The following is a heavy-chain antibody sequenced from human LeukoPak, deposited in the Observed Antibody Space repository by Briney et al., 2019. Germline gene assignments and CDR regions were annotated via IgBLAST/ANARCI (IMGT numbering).Heavy chain of an antibody. J-gene: IGHJ1*01. CDR2: IKRETDGGTI. Sequence: GGSLRLSCAASGFTLNNAWKSWVRQAPGKGLEWLGRIKRETDGGTIDYAAPVKGRFTISRDDSRNTLYLQMDSLKIEDTAVYYCTTDRYYDNSELQFQHWGQGTLVTVSS. CDR1: GFTLNNAW. D-gene: IGHD3-22*01. V-gene: IGHV3-15*01. CDR3: TTDRYYDNSELQFQH.